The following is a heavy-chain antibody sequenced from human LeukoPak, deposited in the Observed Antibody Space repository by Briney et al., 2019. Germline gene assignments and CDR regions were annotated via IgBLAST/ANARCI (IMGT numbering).Heavy chain of an antibody. CDR2: ISSSGSTI. CDR1: GFTFNNYW. Sequence: GGSLRLSCAVSGFTFNNYWMTWVRQAPGKGLEWVSYISSSGSTICYADSVKGRFTISRDNAKNSLYLQMNSLRAEDTAVYYCAELGITMIGGVWGKGTTVTISS. CDR3: AELGITMIGGV. V-gene: IGHV3-48*04. D-gene: IGHD3-10*02. J-gene: IGHJ6*04.